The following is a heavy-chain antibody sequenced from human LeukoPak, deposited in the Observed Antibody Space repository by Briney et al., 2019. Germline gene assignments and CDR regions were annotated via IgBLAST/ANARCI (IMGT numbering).Heavy chain of an antibody. Sequence: GGSLRLSCAASGFTFSSYAMSWVRQAPEKGLEWVSAISGSGGSTYYADSVKGRFTISRDNSKNTLYLQMNSLRAEDTAVYYCAKADTYYYDSSGYPDYYYYGMDVWGQGTTVTVSS. CDR2: ISGSGGST. J-gene: IGHJ6*02. CDR1: GFTFSSYA. CDR3: AKADTYYYDSSGYPDYYYYGMDV. D-gene: IGHD3-22*01. V-gene: IGHV3-23*01.